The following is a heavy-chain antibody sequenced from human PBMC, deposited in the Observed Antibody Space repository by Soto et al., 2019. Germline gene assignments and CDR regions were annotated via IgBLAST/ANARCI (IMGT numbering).Heavy chain of an antibody. CDR1: GGTVASSHW. V-gene: IGHV4-4*02. Sequence: SETLSLTCGVSGGTVASSHWWSWVRQSPGVGLEWIGNVYHTGDTNFNTSLQSRVTISVDKSNNQFSLRLNSLTAGDTDVYFCAREIVTAGGKNYFDPWGPGTLVTVSS. D-gene: IGHD2-21*02. CDR3: AREIVTAGGKNYFDP. CDR2: VYHTGDT. J-gene: IGHJ5*02.